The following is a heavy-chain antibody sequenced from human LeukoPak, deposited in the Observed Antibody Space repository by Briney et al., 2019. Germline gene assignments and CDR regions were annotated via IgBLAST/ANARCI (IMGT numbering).Heavy chain of an antibody. CDR1: GYTFTSYY. J-gene: IGHJ5*02. V-gene: IGHV1-46*01. CDR2: INPSGGST. CDR3: TRVEGNSRGYGGFDP. D-gene: IGHD6-25*01. Sequence: ASVKVSCKASGYTFTSYYMHWVRQAPGQGLEWMGIINPSGGSTSYAQKFQGRVTMTRDTSTSTVYMELSSLRSEDTAVYYCTRVEGNSRGYGGFDPWGQGTLVTVSS.